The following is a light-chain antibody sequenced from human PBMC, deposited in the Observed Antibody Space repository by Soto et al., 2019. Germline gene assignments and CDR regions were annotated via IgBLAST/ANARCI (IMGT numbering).Light chain of an antibody. Sequence: QSALTQPASVSGSPGQSITISCSGTSSDIGSYNLVSWYQQHPGKAPKLMIYEVSKRPSGVSDRFSGSKSGNTASLTISGLQVEDETDYYCCSYAGTSTFVVFGTGTKVTVL. J-gene: IGLJ1*01. V-gene: IGLV2-23*02. CDR2: EVS. CDR1: SSDIGSYNL. CDR3: CSYAGTSTFVV.